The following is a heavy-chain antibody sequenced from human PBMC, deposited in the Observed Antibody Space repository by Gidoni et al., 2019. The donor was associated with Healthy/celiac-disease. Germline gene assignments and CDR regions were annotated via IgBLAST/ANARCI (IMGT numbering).Heavy chain of an antibody. CDR2: INHSGST. V-gene: IGHV4-34*01. Sequence: QVQLQQWGAGLLKPSETLSLTCAVHGGSFSGYYWSWIRHPPGKGLEWIGEINHSGSTNYNPSLKSRVTISVDTSKNQFSLKLSSVTAADTAVYYCASYSSYDSSGYYRYAFDIWGQGTMVTVSS. D-gene: IGHD3-22*01. J-gene: IGHJ3*02. CDR1: GGSFSGYY. CDR3: ASYSSYDSSGYYRYAFDI.